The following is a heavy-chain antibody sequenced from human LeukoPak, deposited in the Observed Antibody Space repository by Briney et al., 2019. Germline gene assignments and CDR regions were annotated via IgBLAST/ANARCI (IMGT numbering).Heavy chain of an antibody. Sequence: SETLSLTCTVSGGSISSSSYYWGWIRQPPGKGLEWIGSIYYSGSTYYNPSLKSRVTISVDTSKNQFSLKLSSVTAADTAVYYCARGLGAGGHFDYWGQGTLVTVSS. J-gene: IGHJ4*02. CDR2: IYYSGST. CDR3: ARGLGAGGHFDY. V-gene: IGHV4-39*01. CDR1: GGSISSSSYY. D-gene: IGHD6-19*01.